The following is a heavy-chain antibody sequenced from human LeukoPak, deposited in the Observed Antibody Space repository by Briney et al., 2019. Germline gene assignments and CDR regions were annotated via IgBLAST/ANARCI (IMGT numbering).Heavy chain of an antibody. Sequence: GASVKVSCKASGYTFTGYYMNWVRQAPGQGLEWMGWINPNSGDTNYAQKFQDRVTMTRDTSISTAYMELSLLRSDDTAVYYCARGGLRVMVYRLYYMDVWGKGTTVTVSS. CDR1: GYTFTGYY. CDR3: ARGGLRVMVYRLYYMDV. D-gene: IGHD2-8*01. J-gene: IGHJ6*03. CDR2: INPNSGDT. V-gene: IGHV1-2*02.